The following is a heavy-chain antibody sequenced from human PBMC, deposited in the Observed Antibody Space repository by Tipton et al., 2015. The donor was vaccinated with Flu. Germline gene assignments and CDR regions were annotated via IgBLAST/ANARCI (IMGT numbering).Heavy chain of an antibody. V-gene: IGHV4-4*09. CDR3: ARRDYSNYVSDPKSLFDP. CDR2: IYNNQYT. CDR1: GGFFSSYY. Sequence: TLSLTCTVSGGFFSSYYWNWVRQPPGKGLEWIGYIYNNQYTKYNPSLKSRVTISVDTSMSQFSLQLTSVTAADTAVYYCARRDYSNYVSDPKSLFDPWGQGILVTVSS. J-gene: IGHJ5*02. D-gene: IGHD4-11*01.